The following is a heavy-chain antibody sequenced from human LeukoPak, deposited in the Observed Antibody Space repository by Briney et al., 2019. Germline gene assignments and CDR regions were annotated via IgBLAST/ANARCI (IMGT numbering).Heavy chain of an antibody. CDR1: GVTVSSNY. CDR3: ARDPTVTGASYFDS. V-gene: IGHV3-53*01. Sequence: GGSLRLSCAASGVTVSSNYMSWVRQAPGKGLECVSVIYSGGSTSYADSVKGRFTISRDTSKNTLYLQMNSLRAEDTAVYYCARDPTVTGASYFDSWGQGTLVTVSS. J-gene: IGHJ4*02. D-gene: IGHD6-19*01. CDR2: IYSGGST.